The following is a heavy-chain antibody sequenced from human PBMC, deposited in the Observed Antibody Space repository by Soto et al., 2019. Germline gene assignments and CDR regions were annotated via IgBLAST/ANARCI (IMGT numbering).Heavy chain of an antibody. CDR3: ARGGSGYPFDY. CDR1: AGSISGYY. CDR2: IYYSGNT. Sequence: KPSETLSLTCTVSAGSISGYYWSWIRQPPGKGLEWIAYIYYSGNTNYNPSLKSRVTISLDTSKNQFSLKVRSVTAADTAVYYCARGGSGYPFDYWGQGTLVTVSS. D-gene: IGHD3-22*01. V-gene: IGHV4-59*01. J-gene: IGHJ4*02.